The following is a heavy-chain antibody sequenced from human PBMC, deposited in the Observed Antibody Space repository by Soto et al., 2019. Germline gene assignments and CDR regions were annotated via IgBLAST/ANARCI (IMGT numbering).Heavy chain of an antibody. Sequence: TLCPTCFVSGGSISSGYYYWSWIRQPPGKGLEWSGNIYYSGNTYYNPSLKSRLIISIDTSKKQFYLKVGSVTDADTDVYYCASSSRCGMDVWGRGTMVTVYS. CDR3: ASSSRCGMDV. CDR1: GGSISSGYYY. CDR2: IYYSGNT. J-gene: IGHJ6*02. V-gene: IGHV4-30-4*01.